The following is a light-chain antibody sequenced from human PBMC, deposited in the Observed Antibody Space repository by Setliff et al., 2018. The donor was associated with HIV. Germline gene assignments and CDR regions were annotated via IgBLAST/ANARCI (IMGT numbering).Light chain of an antibody. V-gene: IGLV2-23*01. Sequence: QSALTQPASVSGSPGQSITISCTGTSNDVGRYDLVSWYQQHPARAPKLIIYQATRRPSGVSNRFSGSKSGNVASLTISGLQAEDQADYYCRSNTGSNTFVFGTWTKVTV. CDR1: SNDVGRYDL. J-gene: IGLJ1*01. CDR3: RSNTGSNTFV. CDR2: QAT.